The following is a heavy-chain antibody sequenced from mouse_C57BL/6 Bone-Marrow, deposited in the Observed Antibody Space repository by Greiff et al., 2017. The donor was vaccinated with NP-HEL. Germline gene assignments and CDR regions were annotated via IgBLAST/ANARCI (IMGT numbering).Heavy chain of an antibody. V-gene: IGHV1-54*01. J-gene: IGHJ1*03. Sequence: QVQLKQSGAELVRPGTSVKVSCKASGYAFTNYLIEWVKQRPGQGLEWIGVINPGSGGTNYNEKFKGKATLTADKSSSTAYMQLSSLTSEDSAVYFCAREGDYGSSYNWYFDVWGTGTTVTVSS. D-gene: IGHD1-1*01. CDR3: AREGDYGSSYNWYFDV. CDR2: INPGSGGT. CDR1: GYAFTNYL.